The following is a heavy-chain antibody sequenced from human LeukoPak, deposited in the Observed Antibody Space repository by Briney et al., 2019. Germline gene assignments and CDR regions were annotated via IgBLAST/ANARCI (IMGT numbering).Heavy chain of an antibody. CDR3: ARDHRSGWYSNWFDP. V-gene: IGHV1-18*01. D-gene: IGHD6-19*01. CDR1: SYTFTSYG. J-gene: IGHJ5*02. CDR2: ISAYNGNT. Sequence: GASVKVSCKASSYTFTSYGISWVRQAPGQGLEWMGWISAYNGNTNYAQKLQGRVTMTTDTSTSTAYMELRSLRSDDTAVYYCARDHRSGWYSNWFDPWGQGTLVTVSS.